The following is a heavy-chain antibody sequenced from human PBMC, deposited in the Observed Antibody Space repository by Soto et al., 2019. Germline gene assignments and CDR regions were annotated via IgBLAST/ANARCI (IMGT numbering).Heavy chain of an antibody. CDR1: GVNFSDYA. V-gene: IGHV3-23*01. Sequence: PGGSLRLSSAASGVNFSDYAMSWVRQAPGKGLEWVSAISGSGGSTYYADSVKGRFTISRDNSKNTLYLQMNSLRAEDTAVYYCAKTSLIVVVPGSYPDYWGQGTLVTVSS. CDR3: AKTSLIVVVPGSYPDY. CDR2: ISGSGGST. J-gene: IGHJ4*02. D-gene: IGHD2-2*01.